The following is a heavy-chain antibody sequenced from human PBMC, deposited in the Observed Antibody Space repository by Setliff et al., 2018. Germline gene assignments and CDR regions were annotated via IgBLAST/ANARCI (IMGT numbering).Heavy chain of an antibody. J-gene: IGHJ4*02. CDR3: ARGPGQYYDILNGYFKGAPDF. V-gene: IGHV4-61*09. CDR1: GDSITNGNNY. D-gene: IGHD3-9*01. Sequence: ASETLSLTCTVSGDSITNGNNYWTWIRQPAGKGLEWIGQIYSSGYTEYNLSLKSRVIMSLDASENQFSLKLSSVTAADTAVYYCARGPGQYYDILNGYFKGAPDFWGQGTRVTVSS. CDR2: IYSSGYT.